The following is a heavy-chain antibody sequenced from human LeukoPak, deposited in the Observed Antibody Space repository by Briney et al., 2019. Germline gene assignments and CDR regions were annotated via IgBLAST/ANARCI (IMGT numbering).Heavy chain of an antibody. V-gene: IGHV3-9*01. Sequence: GGSLRLSCAASGFTFDDYAMHWVRQAPGKGLEWVSGISWNSGSIGYADSVKGRLTISRDNAKNSLYLQMNSLRAEDTALYYCAKDIPSYGDYHYFDYWGQGTLVTVSS. D-gene: IGHD4-17*01. J-gene: IGHJ4*02. CDR2: ISWNSGSI. CDR1: GFTFDDYA. CDR3: AKDIPSYGDYHYFDY.